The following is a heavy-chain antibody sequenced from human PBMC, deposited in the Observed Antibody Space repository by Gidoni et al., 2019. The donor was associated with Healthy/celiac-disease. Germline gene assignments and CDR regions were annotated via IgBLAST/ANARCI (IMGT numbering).Heavy chain of an antibody. CDR2: ISYDGSNK. V-gene: IGHV3-30*18. CDR3: AKDYIVVVPAAIPGSMD. D-gene: IGHD2-2*02. Sequence: PGKGWEWVAVISYDGSNKYYADSVKGRFTISRDNSKNTLYLQMNSLRAEDTAVYYCAKDYIVVVPAAIPGSMDWGQGTLVTVSS. J-gene: IGHJ4*02.